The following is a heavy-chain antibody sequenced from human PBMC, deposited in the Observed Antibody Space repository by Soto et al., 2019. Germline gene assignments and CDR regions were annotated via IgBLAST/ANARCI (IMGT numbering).Heavy chain of an antibody. J-gene: IGHJ3*01. Sequence: QVQLQQWGAGLLKPSETLSLTCAVYGGSFSGYYWSWIRQPPGKGLEWIGEINHSRSTNYNPSLKSRVTISVDTSKNQFSLKLSSVTAADTAVYVCARGGPRGYTHWGQGTMVTVSS. D-gene: IGHD5-12*01. CDR2: INHSRST. CDR1: GGSFSGYY. CDR3: ARGGPRGYTH. V-gene: IGHV4-34*01.